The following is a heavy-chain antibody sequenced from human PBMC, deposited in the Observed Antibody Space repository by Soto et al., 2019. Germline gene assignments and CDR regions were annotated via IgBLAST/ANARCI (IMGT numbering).Heavy chain of an antibody. CDR2: IIPIFGTA. V-gene: IGHV1-69*01. CDR1: GGTFSSYA. CDR3: ERDGSGVDSSSSQFGDY. Sequence: QVQLVQSGAEVKKPGSSVKVSCKASGGTFSSYAISWVRQAPGQGLEWMGGIIPIFGTANYAQKFQGRVTITADESTSTAYMELSSLRSEDTAVYYCERDGSGVDSSSSQFGDYWGQGTLVTVSS. J-gene: IGHJ4*02. D-gene: IGHD6-6*01.